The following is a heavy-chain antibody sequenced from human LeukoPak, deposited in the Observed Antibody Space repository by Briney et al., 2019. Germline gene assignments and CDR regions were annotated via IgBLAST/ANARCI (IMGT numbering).Heavy chain of an antibody. Sequence: ASVKVSCKASGHTFTSYYMHWVRQAPGQGLEWMGIINPSGGSTSYAPKFQGRVTMTRDMSTSTAYMELSSLRSEDTAVYYCARAGSGSYLYYFDYWGQGTLVTVSS. CDR3: ARAGSGSYLYYFDY. CDR1: GHTFTSYY. V-gene: IGHV1-46*01. J-gene: IGHJ4*02. D-gene: IGHD1-26*01. CDR2: INPSGGST.